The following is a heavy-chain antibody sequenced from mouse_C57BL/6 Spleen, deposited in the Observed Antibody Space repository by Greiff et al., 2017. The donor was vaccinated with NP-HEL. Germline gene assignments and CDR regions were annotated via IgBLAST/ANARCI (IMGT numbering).Heavy chain of an antibody. CDR2: ISSGGSYT. D-gene: IGHD2-4*01. V-gene: IGHV5-6*01. CDR1: GFTFSSYG. Sequence: EVKLVESGGDLVKPGGSLKLSCAASGFTFSSYGMSWVRQTPDKRLEWVATISSGGSYTYYPDSVKGRFTISRDNAKNTLYLQMSSLKSEDTAMYYCARGATMITTTGFDYWGQGTTLTVSS. J-gene: IGHJ2*01. CDR3: ARGATMITTTGFDY.